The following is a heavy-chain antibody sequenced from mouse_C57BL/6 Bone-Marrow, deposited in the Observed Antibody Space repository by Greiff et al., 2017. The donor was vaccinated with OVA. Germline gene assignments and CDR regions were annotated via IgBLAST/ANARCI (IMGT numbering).Heavy chain of an antibody. CDR2: INPSTGGT. CDR3: ARRVSYYGLDY. D-gene: IGHD1-1*01. V-gene: IGHV1-43*01. CDR1: GYSFTGYY. J-gene: IGHJ2*01. Sequence: EVQLQESGPELVKPGASVKISCKASGYSFTGYYMHWVKQSSEKSLEWIGEINPSTGGTSYNQKFKGKATLTVDKSSSTAYMQLKSLTSEDSAVYYCARRVSYYGLDYWGQGTTLTVSS.